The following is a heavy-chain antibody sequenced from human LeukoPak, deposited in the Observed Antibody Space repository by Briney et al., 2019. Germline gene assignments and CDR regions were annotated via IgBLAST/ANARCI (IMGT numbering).Heavy chain of an antibody. CDR2: IYHSGST. D-gene: IGHD3-16*02. CDR1: GGSFSGYY. J-gene: IGHJ5*02. CDR3: ARPGGGVRDYVWGSYRENWFDP. V-gene: IGHV4-34*01. Sequence: SETLSLTCAVYGGSFSGYYWSWIRQPPGKGLEWIGSIYHSGSTSYNPSLKSRLTISVDTSKNQFSLKLSSVTAADTAVYYCARPGGGVRDYVWGSYRENWFDPWGQGTLVTVSS.